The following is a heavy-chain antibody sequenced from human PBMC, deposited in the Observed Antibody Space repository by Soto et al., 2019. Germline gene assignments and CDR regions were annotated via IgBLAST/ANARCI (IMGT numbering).Heavy chain of an antibody. J-gene: IGHJ6*02. CDR3: ARVSRDYYDSSGYYYYGMDV. V-gene: IGHV4-59*01. CDR1: GGSISSYY. CDR2: IYYSGST. Sequence: PSETLSLTCTVSGGSISSYYWSWIRQPPGKGLEWIGYIYYSGSTNYNPSLKSRVTISVDTSKNQFSLKLSSVTAADTAVYYCARVSRDYYDSSGYYYYGMDVWGQGTSVTV. D-gene: IGHD3-22*01.